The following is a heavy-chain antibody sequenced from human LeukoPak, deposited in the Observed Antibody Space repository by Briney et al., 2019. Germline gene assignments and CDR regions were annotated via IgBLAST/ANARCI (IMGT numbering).Heavy chain of an antibody. CDR2: IYYSGST. CDR1: GGSISSGGYY. J-gene: IGHJ6*02. CDR3: ARVSLGIPYSSSWSSYYYYGMDV. D-gene: IGHD6-6*01. Sequence: KPSETLSLTCTVSGGSISSGGYYWSWIRQHPGKGLEWIGYIYYSGSTYYNPSLKSRVTISVDTSKNQFSLKLSSVTAADTAVYYCARVSLGIPYSSSWSSYYYYGMDVWGQGTTVTVSS. V-gene: IGHV4-31*03.